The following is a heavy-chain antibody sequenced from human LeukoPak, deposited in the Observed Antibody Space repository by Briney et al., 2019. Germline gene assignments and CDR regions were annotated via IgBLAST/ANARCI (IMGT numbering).Heavy chain of an antibody. CDR2: ISSTGGTI. D-gene: IGHD6-13*01. CDR1: GFTFNTYS. CDR3: ARDWYSSNWYIDGMDV. V-gene: IGHV3-48*01. J-gene: IGHJ6*02. Sequence: QTGGSLRLSCEGSGFTFNTYSLSWVRQAPGKGLEWISYISSTGGTIYYADSVKGRFAISRDNAENSLYLQMNSLRVEDTAVYYCARDWYSSNWYIDGMDVWGQGTTVTVSS.